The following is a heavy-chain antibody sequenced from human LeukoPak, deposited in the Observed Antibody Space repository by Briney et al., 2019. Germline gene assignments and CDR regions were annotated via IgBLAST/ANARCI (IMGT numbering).Heavy chain of an antibody. D-gene: IGHD6-6*01. CDR1: GFTFSSYG. V-gene: IGHV3-30*02. J-gene: IGHJ3*02. CDR2: IRYDGSNK. CDR3: AKVGSYSSSSGVSDDAFDI. Sequence: GGSLRLSCAASGFTFSSYGMEWVRQAPGKGLEWGAIIRYDGSNKYYADSVKGRFTISRDNSKNTLYLQMNSLRAEDTAVYYCAKVGSYSSSSGVSDDAFDIWGQGTMVTVSS.